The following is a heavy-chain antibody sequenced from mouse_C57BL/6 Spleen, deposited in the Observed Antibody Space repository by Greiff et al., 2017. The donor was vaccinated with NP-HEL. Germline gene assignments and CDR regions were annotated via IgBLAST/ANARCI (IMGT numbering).Heavy chain of an antibody. V-gene: IGHV5-17*01. Sequence: DVMLVESGGGLVKPGGSLKLSCAASGFTFSDYGMHWVRQAPEKGLEWVAYISSGSSTIYYADTVKGRFTISRDNAKNTLFLQMTSLRSEDTAMYYCARPGDAGGYFDVWGTGTTVTVSS. CDR3: ARPGDAGGYFDV. CDR2: ISSGSSTI. CDR1: GFTFSDYG. J-gene: IGHJ1*03.